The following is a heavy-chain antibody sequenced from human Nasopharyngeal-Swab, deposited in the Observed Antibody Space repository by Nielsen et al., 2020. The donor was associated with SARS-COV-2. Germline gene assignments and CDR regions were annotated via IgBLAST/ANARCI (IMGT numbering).Heavy chain of an antibody. V-gene: IGHV3-7*01. J-gene: IGHJ4*02. Sequence: LTGAASGFTFSSYWMSRVRQAPGKGREWVANIKQDGSEKYYVDSVKGRFTISRDNAKNSLYLQMNSLRAEDTAVYYCARDGEQWLVTFDYWGQGTLVTVSS. CDR1: GFTFSSYW. D-gene: IGHD6-19*01. CDR3: ARDGEQWLVTFDY. CDR2: IKQDGSEK.